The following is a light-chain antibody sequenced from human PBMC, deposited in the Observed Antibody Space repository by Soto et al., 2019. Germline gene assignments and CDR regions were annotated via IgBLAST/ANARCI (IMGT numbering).Light chain of an antibody. V-gene: IGLV1-40*01. CDR2: GNT. CDR3: QSYDIRLRVI. CDR1: SSNIGAGYD. Sequence: QAVVTQPPSVSGAPGQRITVSCTGTSSNIGAGYDVHWYQQLPGTVPKLLIYGNTNRPSGVPDRFSGSKSGTSASLAITGLQAEDEADYYCQSYDIRLRVIFGGGTKLTVL. J-gene: IGLJ2*01.